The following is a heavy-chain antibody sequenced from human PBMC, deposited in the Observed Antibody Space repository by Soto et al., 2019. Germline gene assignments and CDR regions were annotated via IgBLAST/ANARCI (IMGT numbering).Heavy chain of an antibody. CDR2: VSYTGTT. D-gene: IGHD2-15*01. CDR1: GGSINNNNYY. CDR3: ATMGTPATGLYFFDY. J-gene: IGHJ4*02. Sequence: SETLSLTCTVSGGSINNNNYYWGWVRQPPGKGLEWIGSVSYTGTTYYSPSLKSRVITSIDTSRNQFSLKLASVTAADTAVYYCATMGTPATGLYFFDYWGQGSLVTVSS. V-gene: IGHV4-39*01.